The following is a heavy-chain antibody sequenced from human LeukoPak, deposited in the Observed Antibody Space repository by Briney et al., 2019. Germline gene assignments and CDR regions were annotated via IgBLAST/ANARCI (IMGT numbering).Heavy chain of an antibody. V-gene: IGHV1-69*10. CDR2: IIPILGIA. D-gene: IGHD3-22*01. CDR3: ARSGYYNDAFGI. J-gene: IGHJ3*02. Sequence: GASVKVSCKASGGTFSSYAISWVRQAPGQGLEWMGGIIPILGIANYAQKFQGRVTITADKSTSTAYMELSSLRSEDTAVYYCARSGYYNDAFGIWGQGTMVTVSS. CDR1: GGTFSSYA.